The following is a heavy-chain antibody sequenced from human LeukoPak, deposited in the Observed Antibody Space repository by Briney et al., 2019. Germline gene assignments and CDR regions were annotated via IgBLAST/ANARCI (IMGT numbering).Heavy chain of an antibody. CDR3: ARDNVEQWLVRVGPTDY. Sequence: PGGSLRLSCAASGFIFSSYSMTWVRQAPGKGLEWVSYISSSSSTIYYADSVKGRFTISRDNAKNSLYLQMNSLRAEDMAVYYCARDNVEQWLVRVGPTDYWGQGTLVTVSS. J-gene: IGHJ4*02. CDR1: GFIFSSYS. CDR2: ISSSSSTI. V-gene: IGHV3-48*04. D-gene: IGHD6-19*01.